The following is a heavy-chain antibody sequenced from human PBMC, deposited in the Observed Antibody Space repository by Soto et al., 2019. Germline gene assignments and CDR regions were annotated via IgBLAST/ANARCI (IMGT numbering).Heavy chain of an antibody. CDR1: GISISTSSYY. D-gene: IGHD3-3*01. Sequence: QLLLQESGPGLVKPSETLSLTCTVSGISISTSSYYWGWIRQPPGKGLAWIGTIYYSGTTHYNSSLKRRVTTLIDPSKKQVSPNLSSVTAADTAVYYCAPQGFWGGYSEYWGQGALVTDSS. CDR2: IYYSGTT. J-gene: IGHJ4*02. CDR3: APQGFWGGYSEY. V-gene: IGHV4-39*01.